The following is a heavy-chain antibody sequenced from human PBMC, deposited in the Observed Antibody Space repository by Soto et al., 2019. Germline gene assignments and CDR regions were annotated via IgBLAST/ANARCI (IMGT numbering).Heavy chain of an antibody. CDR1: GYSFTSYW. Sequence: PGESLKISGKGSGYSFTSYWIGWVRQMPGKGLEWMGIIYPGGSDTRYSPSFQGQVTISADKSISTAYLQWSSLKASDTAMYYCARPVYGYSYGYYYYGMDVWGQGTTVTVSS. D-gene: IGHD5-18*01. CDR3: ARPVYGYSYGYYYYGMDV. V-gene: IGHV5-51*01. J-gene: IGHJ6*02. CDR2: IYPGGSDT.